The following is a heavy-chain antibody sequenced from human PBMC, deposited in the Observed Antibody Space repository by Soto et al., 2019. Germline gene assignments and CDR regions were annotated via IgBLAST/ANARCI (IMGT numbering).Heavy chain of an antibody. Sequence: SETLSLTCAVYGGSFSGYYWSWIRQPPGKGLKWIGEINHSGSTNYNPSLKSRVTISVDTSKNQFSLKLCSVTAADTAVYYCARGGAYYDFWSGYCTRQFDYWGQGTLVTVSS. CDR1: GGSFSGYY. CDR2: INHSGST. J-gene: IGHJ4*02. D-gene: IGHD3-3*01. V-gene: IGHV4-34*01. CDR3: ARGGAYYDFWSGYCTRQFDY.